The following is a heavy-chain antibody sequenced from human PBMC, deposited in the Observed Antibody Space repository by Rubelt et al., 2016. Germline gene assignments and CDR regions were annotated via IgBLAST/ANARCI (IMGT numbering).Heavy chain of an antibody. V-gene: IGHV4-39*07. J-gene: IGHJ4*02. CDR2: IYYSGST. CDR3: ARSENTAAYDY. CDR1: GGSISSSSYY. D-gene: IGHD5-18*01. Sequence: TCTVSGGSISSSSYYWGWIRQPPGKGLEWIGSIYYSGSTYYNPSLKSRVTISVDTSKNQFSLKLSSVTAADTAVYYCARSENTAAYDYWGQGTLVTVSS.